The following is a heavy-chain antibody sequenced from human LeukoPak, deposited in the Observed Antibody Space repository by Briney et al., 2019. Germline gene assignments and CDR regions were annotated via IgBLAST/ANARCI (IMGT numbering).Heavy chain of an antibody. CDR3: ARLSNYFGSGSFYSPGYYFDY. D-gene: IGHD3-10*01. V-gene: IGHV4-38-2*01. J-gene: IGHJ4*02. CDR2: IYYSGSP. Sequence: SETLPLTCSVSGYSISSGYYWGWIRQSPGKGLEWIGSIYYSGSPYYNPSLKSRVTISVDTSKNQFSLKLSSVTAADTTVYYCARLSNYFGSGSFYSPGYYFDYWGQGTLVTVSS. CDR1: GYSISSGYY.